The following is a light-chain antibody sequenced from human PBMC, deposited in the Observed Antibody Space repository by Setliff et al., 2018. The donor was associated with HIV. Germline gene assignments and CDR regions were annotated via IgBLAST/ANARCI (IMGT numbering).Light chain of an antibody. Sequence: QSALAQPASVSGSPGQSITISCTGTSSDVGGYNYVSWYQQHPGKAPKLMISDVSKRPSGVSSRFSGSKSGNTASLTISGLQAEDEADYYCSSYASRTPLYVFGTGTKVTV. CDR2: DVS. CDR3: SSYASRTPLYV. J-gene: IGLJ1*01. V-gene: IGLV2-14*01. CDR1: SSDVGGYNY.